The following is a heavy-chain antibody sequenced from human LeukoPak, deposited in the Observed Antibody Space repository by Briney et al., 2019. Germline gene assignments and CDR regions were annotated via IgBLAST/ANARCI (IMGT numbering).Heavy chain of an antibody. V-gene: IGHV3-23*01. J-gene: IGHJ3*01. CDR3: ARDFLHLGG. CDR2: ISGSAGHT. CDR1: GFTFSSYA. Sequence: QAGGSLRLSCAASGFTFSSYAMTWVRLAPGKGLEWVSSISGSAGHTYYADSVKGRFTISRDNAKNTLYLQMNSLRAEDTAVYYCARDFLHLGGWGQGTMVTVSS. D-gene: IGHD3-16*01.